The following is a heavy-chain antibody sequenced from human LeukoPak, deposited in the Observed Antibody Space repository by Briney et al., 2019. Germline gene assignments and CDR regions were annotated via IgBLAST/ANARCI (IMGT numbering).Heavy chain of an antibody. V-gene: IGHV3-30*18. J-gene: IGHJ4*02. CDR1: GFXFRSFV. Sequence: PGGSLRLSCAASGFXFRSFVMHWVRQAPGKGLEWVAPVSYEDGTNKYYADPVKGRFTISRDNSKTTLFLQMNSLRAEDTAIYYCTKERPEEDYESGSYFDFWGQGTLVTVSS. CDR2: VSYEDGTNK. D-gene: IGHD3-10*01. CDR3: TKERPEEDYESGSYFDF.